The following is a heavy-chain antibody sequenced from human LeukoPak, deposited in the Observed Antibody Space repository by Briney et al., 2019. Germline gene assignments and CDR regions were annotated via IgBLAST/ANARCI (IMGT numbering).Heavy chain of an antibody. J-gene: IGHJ4*02. Sequence: GGSLRLSCAASGFTFSSYAMSWVRQAPGKGLEWVSTINGGGVNTHYADSVGGRFTISRDNSKNTLFLQMNSLRDEDTAVYYCAKDLYSNYGPADYWGQGNLVTVS. CDR1: GFTFSSYA. CDR2: INGGGVNT. V-gene: IGHV3-23*01. D-gene: IGHD4-11*01. CDR3: AKDLYSNYGPADY.